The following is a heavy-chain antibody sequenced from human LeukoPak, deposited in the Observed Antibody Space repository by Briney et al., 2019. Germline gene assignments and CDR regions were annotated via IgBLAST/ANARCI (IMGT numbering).Heavy chain of an antibody. CDR3: GKTTVGYSSGQKPAWPVDY. CDR2: IFGSGGSP. CDR1: GFTFGSHA. J-gene: IGHJ4*02. Sequence: GGSLRLSCEASGFTFGSHAMYWVRQAPGKGLEWVAGIFGSGGSPHYADPVKGRYTISRDNSRNTVYLQINSLRAEDTAVYYCGKTTVGYSSGQKPAWPVDYWGQGTLVTVSS. V-gene: IGHV3-23*01. D-gene: IGHD5-18*01.